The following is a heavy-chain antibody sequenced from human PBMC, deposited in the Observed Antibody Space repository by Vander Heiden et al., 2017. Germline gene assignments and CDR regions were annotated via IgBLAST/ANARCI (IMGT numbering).Heavy chain of an antibody. CDR2: IRNKANNSAT. CDR1: GFTFSGPA. D-gene: IGHD4-17*01. V-gene: IGHV3-73*02. Sequence: EVQLVESGGGLVQPGGSLKLSCAASGFTFSGPAIHWVRQASGKGLEWVGRIRNKANNSATVYAASVKGRFTISRDDSKNTAYLQMNSLKTDDTAVYYCTRHPTVSYYYYGMDVWGQGTTVTVSS. J-gene: IGHJ6*02. CDR3: TRHPTVSYYYYGMDV.